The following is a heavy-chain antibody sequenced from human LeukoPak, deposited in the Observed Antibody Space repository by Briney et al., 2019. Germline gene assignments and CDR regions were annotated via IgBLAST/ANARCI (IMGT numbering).Heavy chain of an antibody. D-gene: IGHD5-12*01. CDR1: GFTFDDHG. CDR3: ARGVRRRGYSGYGGLDY. Sequence: GGSLRLSCIASGFTFDDHGMSWVRQAPGRGLEWVSNINWNGGSTGYVDSVKGRFTISRDNGKNSLYLQMNSLRAEDTALYYCARGVRRRGYSGYGGLDYWGQGTLVTVSS. CDR2: INWNGGST. V-gene: IGHV3-20*04. J-gene: IGHJ4*02.